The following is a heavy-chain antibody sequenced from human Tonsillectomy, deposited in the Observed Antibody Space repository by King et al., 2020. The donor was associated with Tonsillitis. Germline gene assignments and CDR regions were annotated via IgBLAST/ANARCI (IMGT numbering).Heavy chain of an antibody. J-gene: IGHJ3*02. V-gene: IGHV3-23*04. CDR1: GFTFSSYA. CDR3: ASWDTPMLSAHDAFDI. CDR2: ISAIGGNT. D-gene: IGHD5-18*01. Sequence: VQLVESGGGFVQPGGSLRLSCAASGFTFSSYAMSWVRQAPGKGLEWVSAISAIGGNTYYADSVKGRFTISRDNSKNTLYLQMNSLRDEDTAVYYCASWDTPMLSAHDAFDIWGQGTMVTVSS.